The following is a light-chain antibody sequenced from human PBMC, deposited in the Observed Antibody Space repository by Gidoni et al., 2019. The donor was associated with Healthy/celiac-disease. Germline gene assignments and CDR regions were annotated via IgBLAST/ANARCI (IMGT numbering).Light chain of an antibody. CDR3: SSYTSSSTLV. J-gene: IGLJ2*01. V-gene: IGLV2-14*01. CDR2: EVC. CDR1: SSDVGGYNY. Sequence: QSALTQPASVSGSPGQSITISLTGTSSDVGGYNYVSWYHQHQGKAPKLMIYEVCNRPSGVSNRFSGSKSGNTASLTISGLQDEEEADYYCSSYTSSSTLVFGGGTKLTVL.